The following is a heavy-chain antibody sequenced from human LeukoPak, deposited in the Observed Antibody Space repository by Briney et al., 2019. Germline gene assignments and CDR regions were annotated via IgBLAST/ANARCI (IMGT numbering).Heavy chain of an antibody. D-gene: IGHD3-9*01. CDR2: VHSSGST. CDR1: GGSINSFF. J-gene: IGHJ4*02. Sequence: PSETLSLTCTVSGGSINSFFWSWVRQPPGRGLEWLGYVHSSGSTKFNASLKSRLIISVDMSKNQFSLELRSVSVADTAVYYCARLAPGNYDTLTGDPKVVSDYWGQGALVTVSS. CDR3: ARLAPGNYDTLTGDPKVVSDY. V-gene: IGHV4-59*01.